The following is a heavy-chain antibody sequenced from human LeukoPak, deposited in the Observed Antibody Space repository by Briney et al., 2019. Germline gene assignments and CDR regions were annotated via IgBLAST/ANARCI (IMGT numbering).Heavy chain of an antibody. D-gene: IGHD6-13*01. CDR3: ARSVAAAGRPNFDY. CDR2: TNPNSGGT. CDR1: GYTFTGYY. J-gene: IGHJ4*02. Sequence: ASVKVSCKASGYTFTGYYMHWVRQAPGQGLEWMGWTNPNSGGTNYAQKFQGRVTMTRDTSISTAYMELSRLRSDDTAVYYCARSVAAAGRPNFDYWGQGTLVTVSS. V-gene: IGHV1-2*02.